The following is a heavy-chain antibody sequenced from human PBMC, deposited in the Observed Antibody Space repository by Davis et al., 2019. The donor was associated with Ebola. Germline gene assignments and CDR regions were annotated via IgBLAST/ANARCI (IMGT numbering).Heavy chain of an antibody. V-gene: IGHV3-11*01. CDR3: ARARRWALSNWFDP. J-gene: IGHJ5*02. CDR2: ISSSGSTI. D-gene: IGHD4-23*01. Sequence: GESLKISCAASGFTFSDYYMSWIRQAPGKGLEWVSYISSSGSTIYYADSVKGRFTISRDNAKNSLYLQMNSLRAEDTAVYYWARARRWALSNWFDPWGQGTLVTVSS. CDR1: GFTFSDYY.